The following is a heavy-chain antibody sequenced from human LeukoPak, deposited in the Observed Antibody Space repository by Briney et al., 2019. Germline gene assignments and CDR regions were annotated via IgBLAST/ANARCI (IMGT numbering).Heavy chain of an antibody. Sequence: QSGGSLRLSCAASGFTFRSYAMSWVRQAPGKGLEWVSGISNSGGTIYYADSVKGRFTISRDNSKNTLYLQMNSLRAEDTALYYCAKDYGSGSYYFTPLDYWGQGTLVTVSS. CDR2: ISNSGGTI. J-gene: IGHJ4*02. V-gene: IGHV3-23*01. CDR3: AKDYGSGSYYFTPLDY. CDR1: GFTFRSYA. D-gene: IGHD3-10*01.